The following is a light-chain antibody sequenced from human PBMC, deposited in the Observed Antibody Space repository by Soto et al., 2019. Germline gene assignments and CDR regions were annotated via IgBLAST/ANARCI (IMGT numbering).Light chain of an antibody. V-gene: IGLV1-40*01. CDR1: SSNIGAGYD. Sequence: QSVLTQPPSVSGAPGQRVTISCTGNSSNIGAGYDVHWYQQLPGTAPKLLIYGNTNRPSGVPDRFSGSKSGTSASLAITGLQAEDEADYFCQSYDSSRSGSYVFGTGTKLTVL. CDR2: GNT. CDR3: QSYDSSRSGSYV. J-gene: IGLJ1*01.